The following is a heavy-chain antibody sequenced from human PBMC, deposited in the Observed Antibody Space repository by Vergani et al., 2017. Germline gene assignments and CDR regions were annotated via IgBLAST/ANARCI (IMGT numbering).Heavy chain of an antibody. V-gene: IGHV3-33*01. CDR1: GFTFSSHG. J-gene: IGHJ5*01. Sequence: QVQLVESEGGVVQPGRSLTLACVASGFTFSSHGMHWVRQAPGKGLEWVAVIWYDGSNKYYGDSVKGRFTISRDNSKNTLYLQMNSLRVEDTAVYYCARWGNEKRLDSWGPGTLGHVSS. D-gene: IGHD1-1*01. CDR2: IWYDGSNK. CDR3: ARWGNEKRLDS.